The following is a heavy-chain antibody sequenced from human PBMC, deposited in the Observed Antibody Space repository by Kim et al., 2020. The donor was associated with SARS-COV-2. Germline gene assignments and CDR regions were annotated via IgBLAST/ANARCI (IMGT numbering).Heavy chain of an antibody. CDR3: ARGGGSGSYFHLDY. Sequence: SESLSLTCAVSGGSISTFYWSWIRQPPGKGLEWIGYIYYSGSNNYNPSFKSRVTISVDTSKNQFSLKLSSVTAADTAVYYCARGGGSGSYFHLDYWGQGILVTVSS. CDR1: GGSISTFY. CDR2: IYYSGSN. J-gene: IGHJ4*02. V-gene: IGHV4-59*01. D-gene: IGHD3-10*01.